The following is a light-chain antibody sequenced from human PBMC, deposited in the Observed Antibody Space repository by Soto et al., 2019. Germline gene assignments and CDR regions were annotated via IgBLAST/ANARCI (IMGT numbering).Light chain of an antibody. CDR3: QQYKHWPPWT. CDR2: EAS. Sequence: DIVLTQSPATPPVYLGGRVTLSCKGSQSVGSNLAWYQQKPGQPPRLLIYEASNRDTGVPTRFSGSGSGTEFTLTITSLQSEDFAVYYCQQYKHWPPWTFGQGTQVDIK. V-gene: IGKV3D-15*01. J-gene: IGKJ1*01. CDR1: QSVGSN.